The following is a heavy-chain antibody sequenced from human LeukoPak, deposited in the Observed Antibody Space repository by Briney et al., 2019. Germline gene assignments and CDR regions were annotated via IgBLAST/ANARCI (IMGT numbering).Heavy chain of an antibody. CDR1: GFTFSSYW. Sequence: GGSLRLSCAASGFTFSSYWMHWVRQAPGKGLVWVSRINSDGSTITYADSVKGRFTISRDNAKNTLYLQMNSLRAEDTAVYYCARDQRYCSSSSCPWEPFDYWGQGTLVTVSS. D-gene: IGHD2-2*01. J-gene: IGHJ4*02. CDR3: ARDQRYCSSSSCPWEPFDY. CDR2: INSDGSTI. V-gene: IGHV3-74*01.